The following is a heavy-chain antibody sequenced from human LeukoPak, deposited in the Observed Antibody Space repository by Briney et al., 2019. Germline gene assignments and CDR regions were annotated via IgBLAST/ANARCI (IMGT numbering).Heavy chain of an antibody. CDR1: GGSFSGYY. CDR3: ARVRYYGSGSYYRLDY. Sequence: PSETLSLTCAVYGGSFSGYYWSWIRQPPGKGLEWIGEINHSGSTNYNPSLKSRVTISVDTSKNQFSLKLSSVTAADTAVYYCARVRYYGSGSYYRLDYWGQGTLVTVSS. V-gene: IGHV4-34*01. J-gene: IGHJ4*02. D-gene: IGHD3-10*01. CDR2: INHSGST.